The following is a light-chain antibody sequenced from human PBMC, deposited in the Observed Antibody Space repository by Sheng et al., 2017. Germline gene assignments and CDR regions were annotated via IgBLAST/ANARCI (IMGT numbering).Light chain of an antibody. CDR3: QQYNNWPPLT. Sequence: EIVLTQSPGTLSLSPGESATLSCRAGRSLPTSSLAWYQQKPGQAPRLLIYASSARATGISDRFRGSGSGTEFTLTISSLQSEDFAVYYCQQYNNWPPLTFGGGTKVEIK. CDR1: RSLPTS. J-gene: IGKJ4*01. CDR2: ASS. V-gene: IGKV3D-15*01.